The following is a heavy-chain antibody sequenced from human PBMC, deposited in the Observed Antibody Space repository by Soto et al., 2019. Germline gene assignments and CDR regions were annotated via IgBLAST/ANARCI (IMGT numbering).Heavy chain of an antibody. Sequence: QVQLQESGPGLVKPSETLSLTCTVSGASVSSGNHYWSWIRQPPGKELEFIAYVFYSGSDNYNPSLKSRVTTSTDTSKNQFSLNLRSVTAADTAVYYCARGRGYGYGIDYWGQGTLVTVSS. V-gene: IGHV4-61*01. CDR1: GASVSSGNHY. CDR3: ARGRGYGYGIDY. CDR2: VFYSGSD. D-gene: IGHD5-18*01. J-gene: IGHJ4*02.